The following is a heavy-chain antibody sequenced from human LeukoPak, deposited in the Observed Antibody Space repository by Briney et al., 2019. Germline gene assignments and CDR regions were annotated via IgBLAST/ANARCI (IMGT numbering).Heavy chain of an antibody. D-gene: IGHD5-12*01. Sequence: QPGRSLRLSCAASGFTFSSYGMHWVRQAPGKGLEWVAVIWYDGSNKYYADSVKGRFTISRDNSKDTLYLQMNSLRAEDTAVYYCARAGGTYSGYGDGMDVWGQGTTVTVSS. CDR2: IWYDGSNK. CDR1: GFTFSSYG. J-gene: IGHJ6*02. V-gene: IGHV3-33*01. CDR3: ARAGGTYSGYGDGMDV.